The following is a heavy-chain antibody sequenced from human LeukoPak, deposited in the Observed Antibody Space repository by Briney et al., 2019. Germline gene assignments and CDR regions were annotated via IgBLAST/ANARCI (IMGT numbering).Heavy chain of an antibody. CDR1: GYTSTSYD. Sequence: ASVKVSCKASGYTSTSYDINWVRQATGQGLEWMGWMNPNSGNTGYAQKFQGRVTMTRNTSISTAYMELSSLRSEDTAVYYCARGHWMTTVTLSYYYYGMDVWGQGTTVTVSS. V-gene: IGHV1-8*01. D-gene: IGHD4-11*01. J-gene: IGHJ6*02. CDR3: ARGHWMTTVTLSYYYYGMDV. CDR2: MNPNSGNT.